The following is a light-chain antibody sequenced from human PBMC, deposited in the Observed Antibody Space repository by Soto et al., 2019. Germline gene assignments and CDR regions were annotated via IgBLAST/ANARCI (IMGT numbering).Light chain of an antibody. CDR1: QSVGSN. CDR2: GAS. Sequence: ERVMTQSPATLSVSPGERATLSCRASQSVGSNLAWYQQKPGQAPRLLIYGASTRATGIPARFSGSGSGTEFTLTISSLQSEDFAVYYWQQYDNWPPLTFGGGTKVEIK. V-gene: IGKV3-15*01. CDR3: QQYDNWPPLT. J-gene: IGKJ4*01.